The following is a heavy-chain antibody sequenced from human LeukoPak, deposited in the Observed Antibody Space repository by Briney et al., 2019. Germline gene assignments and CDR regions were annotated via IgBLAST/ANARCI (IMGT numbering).Heavy chain of an antibody. CDR3: TRAVDYPNYSFDF. V-gene: IGHV1-46*01. J-gene: IGHJ4*01. CDR1: GYRFTSYQ. D-gene: IGHD4/OR15-4a*01. CDR2: INPSGGST. Sequence: GASVKVSCKASGYRFTSYQIHWVRQAPGQGLEWMGIINPSGGSTRYAQKFQGRLTLTSDTSTRTVYMELSNVRSEDTAVYYCTRAVDYPNYSFDFWGHGSLVTVST.